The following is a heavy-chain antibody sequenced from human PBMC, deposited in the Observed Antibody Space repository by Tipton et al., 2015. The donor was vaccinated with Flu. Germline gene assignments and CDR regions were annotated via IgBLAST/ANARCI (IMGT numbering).Heavy chain of an antibody. CDR1: GFTFSSYA. V-gene: IGHV3-23*01. D-gene: IGHD6-13*01. J-gene: IGHJ4*02. Sequence: SLRLSCAASGFTFSSYAMSWVRQAPGKGLEWVSAISGSGGSTYYADSVKGRFTISRDNSKNTLYLQMNSLRAEDTAVYYCAKDWALRIAAAGTGSRSGSSQGGFYFDYWGQGTLVTVSS. CDR3: AKDWALRIAAAGTGSRSGSSQGGFYFDY. CDR2: ISGSGGST.